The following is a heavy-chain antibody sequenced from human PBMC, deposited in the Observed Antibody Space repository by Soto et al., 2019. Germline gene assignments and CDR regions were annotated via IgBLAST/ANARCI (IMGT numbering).Heavy chain of an antibody. D-gene: IGHD6-6*01. V-gene: IGHV3-23*01. CDR1: GFTFSSYA. CDR3: AKLDHRQNIAARDY. CDR2: ISGSGGST. J-gene: IGHJ4*02. Sequence: EVQLLESGGGLVQPGGSLRLSCAASGFTFSSYAMSWVRQAPGKGLEWVSAISGSGGSTYYAASVKGRFTISRDNSKTTLFLLMNSLRAEDTAVYYCAKLDHRQNIAARDYWGQGTLVTVSS.